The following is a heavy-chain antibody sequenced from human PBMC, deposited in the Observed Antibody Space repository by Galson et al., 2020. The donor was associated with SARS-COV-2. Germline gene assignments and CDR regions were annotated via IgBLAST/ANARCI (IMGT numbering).Heavy chain of an antibody. D-gene: IGHD5-12*01. CDR2: IYYSGTT. CDR1: GGSIRSHY. V-gene: IGHV4-59*11. Sequence: ETSETLSLTCTVSGGSIRSHYWSWIRQPPGKGLEWIGLIYYSGTTNYNPSLERRVTISVDTSKTQFSLKLSSVTAADTAVYYCARVEMATIHFDYWGQGTLVTVSS. J-gene: IGHJ4*02. CDR3: ARVEMATIHFDY.